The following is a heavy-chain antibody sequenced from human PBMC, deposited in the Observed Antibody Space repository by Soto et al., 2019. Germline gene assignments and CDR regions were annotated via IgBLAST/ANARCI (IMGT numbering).Heavy chain of an antibody. V-gene: IGHV1-24*01. CDR3: ATRRVYSGSYWDFDY. J-gene: IGHJ4*02. CDR1: GYTLTELS. D-gene: IGHD1-26*01. CDR2: FDPEDGEI. Sequence: ASVKVSCKVSGYTLTELSMHWVRQAPGKGLEWMGGFDPEDGEIIYAQKFQGRVTMTEDTSTDTAYMELSSLRSEDTAVYYCATRRVYSGSYWDFDYWGQGTLVTVSS.